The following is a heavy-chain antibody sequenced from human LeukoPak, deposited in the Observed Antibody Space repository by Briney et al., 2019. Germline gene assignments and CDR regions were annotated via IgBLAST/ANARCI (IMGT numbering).Heavy chain of an antibody. J-gene: IGHJ4*02. D-gene: IGHD2-15*01. V-gene: IGHV4-39*01. Sequence: PSETLSLTCTVSGDSMSSRNYYWAWIRQPPGKGLEWIGSFYYTGSAYYNPSLKSRVTISIDMSKNQFSLKLSAVTAADTAVYYCAGPEGFTSKLDYWGQGTLVTVSS. CDR2: FYYTGSA. CDR3: AGPEGFTSKLDY. CDR1: GDSMSSRNYY.